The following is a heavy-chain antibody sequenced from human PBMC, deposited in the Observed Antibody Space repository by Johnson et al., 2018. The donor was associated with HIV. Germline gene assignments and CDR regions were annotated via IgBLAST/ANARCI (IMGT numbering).Heavy chain of an antibody. J-gene: IGHJ3*02. Sequence: VQLVESGGGVVQPGRSLRLSCAASGFTFSSYAMHWVRQAPGKGLEWVAVISYDGSNKYYADSVKGRFTISRDNSKNTLYLQMNSLRAEDTAVYYCVSFDDAFDIWGQGTMVTVSS. D-gene: IGHD3-9*01. CDR1: GFTFSSYA. CDR2: ISYDGSNK. CDR3: VSFDDAFDI. V-gene: IGHV3-30*04.